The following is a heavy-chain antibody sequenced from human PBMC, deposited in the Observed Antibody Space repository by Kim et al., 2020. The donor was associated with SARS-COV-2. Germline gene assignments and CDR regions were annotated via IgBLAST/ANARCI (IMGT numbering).Heavy chain of an antibody. CDR2: ISYDGSNK. CDR1: GFTFSSYA. V-gene: IGHV3-30-3*01. CDR3: ARGAREVAVAGKRTQYWYFDL. D-gene: IGHD6-19*01. J-gene: IGHJ2*01. Sequence: GGSLRLSCAASGFTFSSYAMHWVRQAPGKGLEWVAVISYDGSNKYYADSVKGRFTISRDNSKNTLYLQMNSLRAEDTAVYYCARGAREVAVAGKRTQYWYFDLWGRGTLVTVSS.